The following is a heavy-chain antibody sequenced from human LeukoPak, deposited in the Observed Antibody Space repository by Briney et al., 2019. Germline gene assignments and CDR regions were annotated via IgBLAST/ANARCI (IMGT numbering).Heavy chain of an antibody. CDR2: FSGSGGTT. J-gene: IGHJ6*03. D-gene: IGHD2-8*01. CDR3: ANGNRCTSPNCLGYYYFYMDV. CDR1: GFTFSSYA. V-gene: IGHV3-23*01. Sequence: GGSLRLSCAASGFTFSSYAMNWVRQAPGRGLEWVSGFSGSGGTTYYADSLKGRFTISRDNSKNTLYLQMNRLRAEDTAVYYCANGNRCTSPNCLGYYYFYMDVWGKGTTVTVSS.